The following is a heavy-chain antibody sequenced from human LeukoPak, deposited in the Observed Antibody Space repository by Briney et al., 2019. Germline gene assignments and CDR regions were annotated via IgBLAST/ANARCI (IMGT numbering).Heavy chain of an antibody. V-gene: IGHV4-34*01. CDR3: ARHGRRSAPDY. J-gene: IGHJ4*02. D-gene: IGHD6-25*01. CDR2: IYYSGST. Sequence: SETLSLTCAVYGGPFSGYNWNWLRQPPGKGLEWIGSIYYSGSTYYNPSLKSRVTISVDTSKNQFSLKLSSVTAADTAVYYCARHGRRSAPDYWGQGTLVTVSS. CDR1: GGPFSGYN.